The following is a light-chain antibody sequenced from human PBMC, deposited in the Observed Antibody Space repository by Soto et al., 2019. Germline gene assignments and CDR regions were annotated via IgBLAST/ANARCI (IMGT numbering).Light chain of an antibody. V-gene: IGLV2-14*03. CDR2: DVG. CDR1: RSDVGNYNF. J-gene: IGLJ1*01. CDR3: CSYTSGHPRFYV. Sequence: QSALTQPASVSGSPGQSITISCTGTRSDVGNYNFVSWYQHHPGKAPKLIIYDVGSRPSGVSNRFSGSKSGNTASLAIYGLQAEDDADYYCCSYTSGHPRFYVFGTVTKVTVL.